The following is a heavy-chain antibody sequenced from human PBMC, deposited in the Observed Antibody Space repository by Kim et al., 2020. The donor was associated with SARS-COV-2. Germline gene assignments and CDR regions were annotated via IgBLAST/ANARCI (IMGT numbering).Heavy chain of an antibody. J-gene: IGHJ4*02. CDR2: T. V-gene: IGHV3-53*01. Sequence: THYADSVKCRFTIFRDNPKNTLYLQMNSLSVEDTAVYYCARGARFSALVDFWGQGTLVIVSS. CDR3: ARGARFSALVDF. D-gene: IGHD3-3*01.